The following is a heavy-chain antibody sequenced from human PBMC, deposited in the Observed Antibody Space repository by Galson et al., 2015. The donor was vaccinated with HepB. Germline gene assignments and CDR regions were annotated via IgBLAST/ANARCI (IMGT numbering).Heavy chain of an antibody. CDR1: DGSISGHY. V-gene: IGHV4-59*08. D-gene: IGHD2-21*01. CDR3: ARHPCGGLSDGFDD. Sequence: ETLSLTCTVSDGSISGHYRSWLRQPPRGGLGWIGHIHYTGGTIYTQSLNNRLRISVDRSNNYFSLKLNTVTSADTAVYYCARHPCGGLSDGFDDWGQGTLVAVSS. CDR2: IHYTGGT. J-gene: IGHJ4*02.